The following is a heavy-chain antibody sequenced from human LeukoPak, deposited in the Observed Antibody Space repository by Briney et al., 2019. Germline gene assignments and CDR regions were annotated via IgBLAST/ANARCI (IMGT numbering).Heavy chain of an antibody. CDR1: GGSFSGYS. J-gene: IGHJ4*02. CDR3: ARGKKVMRFGAKTQGYFDY. V-gene: IGHV4-34*01. CDR2: INHSGST. D-gene: IGHD3-10*01. Sequence: SETLSLTCTVYGGSFSGYSWNWIRQPPGKGLEWIGEINHSGSTNYNPSLKSRVTISIDTSKKQFSLKLSSVTAADTAVYYCARGKKVMRFGAKTQGYFDYWGQGSLVTVSS.